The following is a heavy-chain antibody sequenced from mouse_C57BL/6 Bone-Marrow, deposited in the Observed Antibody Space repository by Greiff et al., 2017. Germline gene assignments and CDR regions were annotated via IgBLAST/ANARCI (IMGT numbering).Heavy chain of an antibody. CDR3: AGPYYCSSYWYFDV. V-gene: IGHV1-55*01. CDR1: GYTFTSYW. D-gene: IGHD1-1*01. J-gene: IGHJ1*03. Sequence: QVQLQQPGAELVKPGASVKMSCKASGYTFTSYWITWVKQRPGQGLEWIGDIYPGSGSTNYNEKFKSKATLTVDTSSSTAYMQLSSLTSEDSAVYYCAGPYYCSSYWYFDVWGTGTTVTVSS. CDR2: IYPGSGST.